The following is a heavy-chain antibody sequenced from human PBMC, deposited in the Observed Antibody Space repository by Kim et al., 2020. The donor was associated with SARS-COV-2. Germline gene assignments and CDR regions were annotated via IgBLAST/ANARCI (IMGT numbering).Heavy chain of an antibody. CDR2: ISAYNGNT. CDR1: GYTFTSYG. CDR3: AREFLIAVAGTQGGFDY. D-gene: IGHD6-19*01. V-gene: IGHV1-18*01. J-gene: IGHJ4*02. Sequence: ASVKVSCKASGYTFTSYGISWVRQAPGQGLEWMGWISAYNGNTNYAQKLQGRVTMTTDTSTSTAYMELRSLRSDDTAVYYCAREFLIAVAGTQGGFDYWGQGTLVTVSS.